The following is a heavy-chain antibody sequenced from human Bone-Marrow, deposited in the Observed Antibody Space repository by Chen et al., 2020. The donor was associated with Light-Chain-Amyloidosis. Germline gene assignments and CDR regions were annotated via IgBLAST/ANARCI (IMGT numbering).Heavy chain of an antibody. CDR2: ITGRGGST. J-gene: IGHJ4*02. CDR3: ARAPGNTTGAPVYFDY. CDR1: GFTFSTYA. Sequence: EVQLLESGGGLVQPGGSLRLSCAASGFTFSTYAMSWVRQAPGKGLEWVSAITGRGGSTYYADSVKGRFTISSDNSKNTLSLLMNSLRAEDTAVYYCARAPGNTTGAPVYFDYWGQGTLVTVAS. V-gene: IGHV3-23*01. D-gene: IGHD1-1*01.